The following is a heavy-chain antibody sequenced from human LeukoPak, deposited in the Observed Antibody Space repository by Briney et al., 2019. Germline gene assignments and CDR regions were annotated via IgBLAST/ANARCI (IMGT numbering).Heavy chain of an antibody. CDR1: GFTFSSYS. J-gene: IGHJ4*02. V-gene: IGHV3-21*01. Sequence: GGSLRLSCAASGFTFSSYSMNWVRQAPRKGVEWVSSISSSSSYIYYADSVKGRFTISRDNAKNSLYLQMNSLRAEDTAVYYCARDLSSSFDYWGQGTLVTVSS. D-gene: IGHD6-13*01. CDR2: ISSSSSYI. CDR3: ARDLSSSFDY.